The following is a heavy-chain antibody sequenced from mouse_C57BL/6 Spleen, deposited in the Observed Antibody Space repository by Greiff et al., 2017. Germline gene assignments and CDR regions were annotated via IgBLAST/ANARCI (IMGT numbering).Heavy chain of an antibody. D-gene: IGHD1-1*01. CDR1: GYTFTSYW. J-gene: IGHJ2*01. V-gene: IGHV1-55*01. CDR3: ARYGGYFDC. CDR2: LYPGSGST. Sequence: QVHVKQPGAELVKPGASVQMSCKASGYTFTSYWITWVKQRPGQGLEWIGDLYPGSGSTNYTEKFKSKATLTVDTSSSTAYMQLSSLTSEDSAVYYCARYGGYFDCWGQGATLT.